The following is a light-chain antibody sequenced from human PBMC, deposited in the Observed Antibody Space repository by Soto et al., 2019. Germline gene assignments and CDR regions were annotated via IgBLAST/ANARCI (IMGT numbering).Light chain of an antibody. J-gene: IGKJ2*01. V-gene: IGKV1-33*01. Sequence: DIQMTQSPTSLASSVGDRVTITCQASQSVTNCLNWYQQKPGEAPKLLIYDTTTVEEGVPSMFSGGGSGTDFTFTINGLQDEDAAIYSCQQYVNLPYTFGQGTKLEIK. CDR3: QQYVNLPYT. CDR2: DTT. CDR1: QSVTNC.